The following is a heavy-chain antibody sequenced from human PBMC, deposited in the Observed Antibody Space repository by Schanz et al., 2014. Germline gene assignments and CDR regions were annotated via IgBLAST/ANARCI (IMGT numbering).Heavy chain of an antibody. CDR2: VHPSGTT. Sequence: QVQLQQWGAGLLKPSETLSLTCAFSGGSFSGYWWTWVRQPPGRGLVWIGEVHPSGTTNYNPSLSYRATMSVHASNNQSSLKLTSVTAADTAVYYCARGQDHAKTGDLWGRGTLVTISS. J-gene: IGHJ5*02. CDR1: GGSFSGYW. D-gene: IGHD2-2*01. V-gene: IGHV4-34*01. CDR3: ARGQDHAKTGDL.